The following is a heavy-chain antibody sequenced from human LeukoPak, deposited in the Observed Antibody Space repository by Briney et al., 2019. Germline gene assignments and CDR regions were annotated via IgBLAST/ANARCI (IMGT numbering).Heavy chain of an antibody. CDR3: ARGDDIVVVPAAIIDY. CDR1: GYTFTGYY. Sequence: GASVKVSCKASGYTFTGYYMHWVRQASGQGLEWMGRINPNSGGTNYAQKFQGRVTMTRDTSISTAYMELSRLRSDDTAVYYCARGDDIVVVPAAIIDYWGQGTLVTVSS. CDR2: INPNSGGT. V-gene: IGHV1-2*06. J-gene: IGHJ4*02. D-gene: IGHD2-2*02.